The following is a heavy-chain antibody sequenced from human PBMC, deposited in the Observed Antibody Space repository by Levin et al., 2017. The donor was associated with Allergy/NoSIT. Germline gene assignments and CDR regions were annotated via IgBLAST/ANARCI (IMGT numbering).Heavy chain of an antibody. V-gene: IGHV3-7*05. CDR1: GFNFNNYW. CDR2: IRQDGSEK. J-gene: IGHJ5*01. CDR3: ATATDSAYPLNWFDS. Sequence: SGGSLRLSCAGSGFNFNNYWMSWVRQAPGKGLEWVANIRQDGSEKYYLDSVKGRFTISRDNAKKSLYLQMTFLSAEDTAMYYCATATDSAYPLNWFDSWGQGTLVTVSS. D-gene: IGHD5-12*01.